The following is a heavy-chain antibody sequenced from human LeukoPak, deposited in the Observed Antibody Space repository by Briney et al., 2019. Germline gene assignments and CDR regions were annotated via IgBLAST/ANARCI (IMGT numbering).Heavy chain of an antibody. CDR1: GGSFSGYY. CDR3: ARRLIYSQIGFDY. Sequence: PSETLSLTCAVYGGSFSGYYWSWIRQPPGKGLEWIGEINHSGSTNYNPSLKSRVTISVDTSKNQFSLKLSSVTAADTAVYYCARRLIYSQIGFDYWGQGTLVTVSS. D-gene: IGHD4-11*01. J-gene: IGHJ4*02. V-gene: IGHV4-34*01. CDR2: INHSGST.